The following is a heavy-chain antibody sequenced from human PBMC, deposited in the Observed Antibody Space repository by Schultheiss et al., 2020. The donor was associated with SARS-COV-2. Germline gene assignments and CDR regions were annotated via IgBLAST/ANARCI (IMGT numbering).Heavy chain of an antibody. D-gene: IGHD3-16*01. CDR3: ASMITFGGVDY. J-gene: IGHJ4*02. CDR2: TSGIGGGI. CDR1: GFSFSRSA. V-gene: IGHV3-23*01. Sequence: GGSLRLSCAASGFSFSRSAMNWVRQAPGKGLGWVSITSGIGGGIFNADSVKGRFTISRDNCKNTLCLQMNSLRAEDTAVYYCASMITFGGVDYWGQGTLVTVSS.